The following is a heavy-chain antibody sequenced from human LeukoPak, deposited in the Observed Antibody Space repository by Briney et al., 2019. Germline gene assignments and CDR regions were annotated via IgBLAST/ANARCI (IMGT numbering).Heavy chain of an antibody. V-gene: IGHV1-69*01. CDR2: IIPIFGTA. J-gene: IGHJ4*02. CDR3: ATTNRIAYCGGDCSPPFDY. D-gene: IGHD2-21*02. CDR1: GGTFSSYA. Sequence: GASVKVSCKASGGTFSSYAISWVRQAPGQGLEWMGGIIPIFGTANYAQKFQGRVTITADESTSTAYMELSSLRSEDTAVYYCATTNRIAYCGGDCSPPFDYWGQGTLVTVSP.